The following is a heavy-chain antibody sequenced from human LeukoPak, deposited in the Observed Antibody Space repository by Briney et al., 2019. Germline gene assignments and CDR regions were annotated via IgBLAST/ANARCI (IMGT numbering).Heavy chain of an antibody. D-gene: IGHD3-3*01. CDR3: AKALSRVLRSTIDY. CDR2: ISYDGSNK. Sequence: GGSLSLSCAASGFTFSSYGMHWVRQAPGKGLEWVAVISYDGSNKYYADSVKGRFTTSRDNSKNTLSLKMNSLRAEDTALYFCAKALSRVLRSTIDYWGQGTLVTVSS. J-gene: IGHJ4*02. V-gene: IGHV3-30*18. CDR1: GFTFSSYG.